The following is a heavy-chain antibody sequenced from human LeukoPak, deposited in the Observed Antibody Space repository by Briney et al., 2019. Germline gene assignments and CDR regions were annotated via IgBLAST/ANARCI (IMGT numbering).Heavy chain of an antibody. V-gene: IGHV4-4*07. CDR3: ARDSYQHYMDV. CDR2: VHISGTT. Sequence: SQTLSLTCTVSGGSISDSYWSWIRQTAGKGLEFIGRVHISGTTNYNPSLKSRVTMSVDTSKNQFSLKLSSVTAADTAVYYCARDSYQHYMDVWGKGTTVTVSS. J-gene: IGHJ6*03. CDR1: GGSISDSY.